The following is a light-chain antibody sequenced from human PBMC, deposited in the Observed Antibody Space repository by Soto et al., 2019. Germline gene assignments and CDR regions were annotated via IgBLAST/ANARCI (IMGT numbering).Light chain of an antibody. CDR1: QGISKN. CDR3: QQYYSFPS. V-gene: IGKV1-8*01. CDR2: AAS. Sequence: AIRLTQSPSSLSASTGDRVTISCRASQGISKNVACYQQKPGKAPKLLIYAASALQSGIPSRFSGSGSGTDFVLTISSLQSEDFATYYCQQYYSFPSFGPGTKVDVK. J-gene: IGKJ3*01.